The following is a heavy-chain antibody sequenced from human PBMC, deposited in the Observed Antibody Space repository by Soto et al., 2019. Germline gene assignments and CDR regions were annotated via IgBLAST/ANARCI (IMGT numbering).Heavy chain of an antibody. CDR3: ERHRHYFDY. CDR2: IYYSGST. CDR1: VGSISSYY. V-gene: IGHV4-59*01. J-gene: IGHJ4*02. Sequence: SETLSLTCTVSVGSISSYYWSWIRQPPGKGLEWIGYIYYSGSTNYNPSLKSRVTISVDKYKNQFSLKLSSVTAADTAVYYCERHRHYFDYCGQGTLVTVSS.